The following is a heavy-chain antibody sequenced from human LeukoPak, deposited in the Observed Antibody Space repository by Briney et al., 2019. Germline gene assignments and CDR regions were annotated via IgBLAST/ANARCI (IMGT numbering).Heavy chain of an antibody. CDR3: ARDIVVVVAATHYYGMDV. CDR2: IKQAGSEK. CDR1: GFIFSNYW. Sequence: GGSLRLSCAASGFIFSNYWMSWVRQAPGKGLEWVANIKQAGSEKNYVDSVKGQFTISRDNAKNSLYLQMNSLRAEDTAVYYCARDIVVVVAATHYYGMDVWGQGTTVTVSS. V-gene: IGHV3-7*01. J-gene: IGHJ6*02. D-gene: IGHD2-15*01.